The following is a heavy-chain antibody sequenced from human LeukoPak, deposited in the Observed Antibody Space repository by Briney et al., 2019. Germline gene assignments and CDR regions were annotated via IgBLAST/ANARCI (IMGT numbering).Heavy chain of an antibody. CDR1: GDTFSSYA. V-gene: IGHV1-69*13. CDR2: IIPIFGTA. Sequence: SVKVSCKASGDTFSSYAISWVRQAPGQGLEWMGGIIPIFGTANYAQKFQGRVTITADESTSTAYMELSSLRSEDTAVYYCARHGDYVYYYYGMDVWGQGTTVTVSS. D-gene: IGHD4-17*01. J-gene: IGHJ6*02. CDR3: ARHGDYVYYYYGMDV.